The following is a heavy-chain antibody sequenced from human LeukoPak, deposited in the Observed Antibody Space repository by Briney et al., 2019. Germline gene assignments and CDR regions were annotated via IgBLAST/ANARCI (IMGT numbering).Heavy chain of an antibody. CDR1: GGSFSGYY. CDR3: ARLPFPSSIYCSSTSCFEIDY. J-gene: IGHJ4*02. Sequence: SETLSLPCAVYGGSFSGYYWSWIRQPPGKGLEWIGEINHSGSTNYNPSLKSRVTILVDTSKNQFSLKLSSVTAADTAVYYCARLPFPSSIYCSSTSCFEIDYWGQGTLVTVSS. D-gene: IGHD2-2*01. CDR2: INHSGST. V-gene: IGHV4-34*01.